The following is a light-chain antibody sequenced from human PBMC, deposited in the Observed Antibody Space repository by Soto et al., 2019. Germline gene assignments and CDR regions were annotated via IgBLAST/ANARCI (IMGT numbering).Light chain of an antibody. CDR2: DAS. CDR3: QQYESYSWT. CDR1: QSIKTW. Sequence: DSQMTQSPSALSASVGYRVTITFRASQSIKTWLAWYQRKPGRAPNLLIYDASSLQSGVPSRFSGSGSGTEFTLTISSLQPDDSATYYCQQYESYSWTFGQGTKVDIK. V-gene: IGKV1-5*01. J-gene: IGKJ1*01.